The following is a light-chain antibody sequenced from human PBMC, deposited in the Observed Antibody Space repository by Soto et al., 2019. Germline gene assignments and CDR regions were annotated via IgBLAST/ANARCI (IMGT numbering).Light chain of an antibody. V-gene: IGKV3-20*01. CDR3: QQYGTSSYS. Sequence: IALTQSPGTLSLSPGERATLSCRASQSVSSSSLAWYQQTAGQANRLLNHGASSSPTGIPARFSGSGSGTDFTLTISRPEPEDFAVYYCQQYGTSSYSLGQGTKLEIK. CDR2: GAS. J-gene: IGKJ2*01. CDR1: QSVSSSS.